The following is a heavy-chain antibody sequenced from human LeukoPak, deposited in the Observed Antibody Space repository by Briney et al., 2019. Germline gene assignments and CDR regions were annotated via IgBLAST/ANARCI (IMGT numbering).Heavy chain of an antibody. Sequence: PGGSLRLSCTASGFTFSIYSTNWVRQAPGKGLEWVSYISSSSTTIYDADSVKGRFTISRDNAKNSLFLQMNSLRAEDTALYYCAARSGISPYYIGYWGQGTLVTVSS. J-gene: IGHJ4*02. D-gene: IGHD1-26*01. CDR1: GFTFSIYS. CDR3: AARSGISPYYIGY. V-gene: IGHV3-48*01. CDR2: ISSSSTTI.